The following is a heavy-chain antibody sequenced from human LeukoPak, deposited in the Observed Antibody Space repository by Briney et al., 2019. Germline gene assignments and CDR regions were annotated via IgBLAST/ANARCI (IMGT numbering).Heavy chain of an antibody. CDR3: AKDSYGSGSSIIDY. CDR2: ISGSGGST. Sequence: GGSLRLSCAASGFTLSSYAMSWVRQAPGKGLEWVSAISGSGGSTYYADSVKGRFTISRDNSKNTLYLQMNSLRAEDTAVYYCAKDSYGSGSSIIDYWGQGTLVTVSS. V-gene: IGHV3-23*01. J-gene: IGHJ4*02. CDR1: GFTLSSYA. D-gene: IGHD3-10*01.